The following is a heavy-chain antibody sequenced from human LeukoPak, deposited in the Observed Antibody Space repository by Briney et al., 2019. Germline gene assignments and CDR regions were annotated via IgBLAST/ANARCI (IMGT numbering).Heavy chain of an antibody. CDR2: IIPIFGTA. CDR3: ARGLYYDFWSGRGHDYYYYYMDV. D-gene: IGHD3-3*01. Sequence: GASVKVSCKASGGTFSSYAISWVRQAPGQGLEWMGGIIPIFGTANYAQKFQGRVTITTDESTSTAYMELSSLRSEDTAVYYCARGLYYDFWSGRGHDYYYYYMDVWGKGTTVTVSS. J-gene: IGHJ6*03. CDR1: GGTFSSYA. V-gene: IGHV1-69*05.